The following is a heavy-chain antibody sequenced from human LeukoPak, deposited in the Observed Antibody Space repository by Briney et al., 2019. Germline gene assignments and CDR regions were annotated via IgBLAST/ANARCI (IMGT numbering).Heavy chain of an antibody. J-gene: IGHJ4*02. V-gene: IGHV4-39*01. Sequence: SETLSLTCTVSGGSISSSSYYWGWIRQPPGKGLEWIGSIYYSGSTYYNPSLKSRVTISVDTSKHWFSLRLSSVTAADTAVYYCARLGEYDDSSDYWGQGTLVTVSS. CDR2: IYYSGST. D-gene: IGHD3-22*01. CDR1: GGSISSSSYY. CDR3: ARLGEYDDSSDY.